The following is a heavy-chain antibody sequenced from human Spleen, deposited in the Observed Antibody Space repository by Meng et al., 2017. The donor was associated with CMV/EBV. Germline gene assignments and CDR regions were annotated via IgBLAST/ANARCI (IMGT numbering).Heavy chain of an antibody. CDR3: AREVASFGYRYGMDV. D-gene: IGHD3-16*01. J-gene: IGHJ6*02. V-gene: IGHV1-2*02. CDR1: GYTFTDYY. CDR2: SNPYSGDT. Sequence: ASVKVSCKASGYTFTDYYMHWVRQAPGQGLEWMGWSNPYSGDTIYAQKFQGRVTMTRDTSISTAYMELSRLRYDDTAVYYCAREVASFGYRYGMDVWGQGTTVTVSS.